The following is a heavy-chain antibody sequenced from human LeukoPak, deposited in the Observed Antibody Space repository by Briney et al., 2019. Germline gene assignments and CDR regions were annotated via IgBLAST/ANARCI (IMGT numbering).Heavy chain of an antibody. CDR2: ISGSGGST. D-gene: IGHD3-22*01. V-gene: IGHV3-23*01. CDR1: GFTFSSYA. Sequence: PGGSLRLSCAASGFTFSSYAMSWVRQAPGKGLEWVSAISGSGGSTYYADSVKGRFTISRDNSKNTLYLQMNSLRAEDTAVYYCAKDTHSYYYDSSGYYLWGQGTLVTVSS. J-gene: IGHJ4*02. CDR3: AKDTHSYYYDSSGYYL.